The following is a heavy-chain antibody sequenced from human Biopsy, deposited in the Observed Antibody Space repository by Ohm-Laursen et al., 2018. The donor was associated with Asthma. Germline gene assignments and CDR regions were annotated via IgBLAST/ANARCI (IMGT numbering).Heavy chain of an antibody. V-gene: IGHV3-48*02. CDR1: GFTFRSYS. CDR2: ISSSSSTI. Sequence: GSRRLSCSASGFTFRSYSMNWVRQAPGKGLEWASYISSSSSTIYYADSVKGRFTISRDNAKNSLYLQMNSLRDEDTAVYYCARFKRGYSYGYAGVFDYWGQGTLVTVSS. CDR3: ARFKRGYSYGYAGVFDY. J-gene: IGHJ4*02. D-gene: IGHD5-18*01.